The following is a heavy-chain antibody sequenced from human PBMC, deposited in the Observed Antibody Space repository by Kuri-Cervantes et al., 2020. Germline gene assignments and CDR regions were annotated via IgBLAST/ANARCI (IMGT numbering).Heavy chain of an antibody. J-gene: IGHJ6*03. CDR1: GFSFSNYA. CDR3: VRDTPYYDVLTGYYTTPPPFMDV. D-gene: IGHD3-9*01. V-gene: IGHV3-30-3*01. Sequence: GGSLRLSCAASGFSFSNYAIHWVRQTPTKGLEWVAVISFHGNNEYYADSVKGRFTISRDNTKNSMYLQMNSLRAEDTAVYYCVRDTPYYDVLTGYYTTPPPFMDVWGKGTTVTVSS. CDR2: ISFHGNNE.